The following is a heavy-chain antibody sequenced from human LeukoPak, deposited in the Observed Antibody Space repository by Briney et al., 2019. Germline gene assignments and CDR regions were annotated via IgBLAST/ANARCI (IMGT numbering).Heavy chain of an antibody. V-gene: IGHV3-7*01. J-gene: IGHJ6*02. CDR2: IKQDGSEK. CDR1: GFTFSSYW. CDR3: ASESPYCSGGSCPQKYYYYGMDV. D-gene: IGHD2-15*01. Sequence: GGSLRLSCAASGFTFSSYWMSWVRQAPGKGLEWVANIKQDGSEKYYVDSVKGRFTISRDNAKNSLYLQMNSLRAEDTAVYYCASESPYCSGGSCPQKYYYYGMDVWGQGTTVTVSS.